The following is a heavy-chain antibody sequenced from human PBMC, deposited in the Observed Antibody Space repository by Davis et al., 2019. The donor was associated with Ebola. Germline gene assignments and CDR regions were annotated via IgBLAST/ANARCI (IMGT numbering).Heavy chain of an antibody. D-gene: IGHD2-2*02. V-gene: IGHV3-9*01. CDR1: GFTFDDYA. Sequence: SLKISCAASGFTFDDYAMHWVRQAPGKGLEWVSGISWNSGSIGYADSVKGRFTISRDNAKNSLYLQMNSLRAEDTAVYYCARAGYCSSTSCYMVGYFQHWGQGTLVTVSS. CDR2: ISWNSGSI. CDR3: ARAGYCSSTSCYMVGYFQH. J-gene: IGHJ1*01.